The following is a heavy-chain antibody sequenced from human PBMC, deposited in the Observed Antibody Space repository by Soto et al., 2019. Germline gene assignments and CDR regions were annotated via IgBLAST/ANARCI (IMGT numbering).Heavy chain of an antibody. Sequence: QVQLVESGGGVVQPGRSLRLSCAASGFTFSSYAMHWDRQAPGKGLEWVAVISYDGSNKYYADSVKGRFTISRDNSKNTLYLQMNSLRAEDTAVYYCARDHMRLVDYWGQGTLVTVSS. CDR1: GFTFSSYA. J-gene: IGHJ4*02. CDR2: ISYDGSNK. D-gene: IGHD2-15*01. V-gene: IGHV3-30-3*01. CDR3: ARDHMRLVDY.